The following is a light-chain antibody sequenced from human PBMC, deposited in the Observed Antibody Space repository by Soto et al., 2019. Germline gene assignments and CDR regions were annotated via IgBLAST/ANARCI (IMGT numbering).Light chain of an antibody. CDR1: QRISSY. CDR3: QQRNTWPLT. J-gene: IGKJ4*01. Sequence: ETVLTQFPATLSLSPGERATLSCRASQRISSYLAWYQQKPGQAPRLLIYDASNRATGIPARFSGSASGTDFTLTISSLEPEDFAVYYCQQRNTWPLTFGGGTKVEIK. CDR2: DAS. V-gene: IGKV3-11*01.